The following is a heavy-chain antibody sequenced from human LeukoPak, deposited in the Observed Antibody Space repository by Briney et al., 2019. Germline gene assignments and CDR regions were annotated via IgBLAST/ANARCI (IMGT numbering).Heavy chain of an antibody. J-gene: IGHJ4*02. Sequence: NPGGSLRLSCAASGFTFSSYSMNWVRQAPGKGLEWVSSISSSSSYIYYADSVKGRFTISRDNAKNSLYLQMNSLRAEDTAVYYCARDFQYQLLYFDYWGQGTLVTVSS. CDR2: ISSSSSYI. V-gene: IGHV3-21*01. CDR1: GFTFSSYS. D-gene: IGHD2-2*01. CDR3: ARDFQYQLLYFDY.